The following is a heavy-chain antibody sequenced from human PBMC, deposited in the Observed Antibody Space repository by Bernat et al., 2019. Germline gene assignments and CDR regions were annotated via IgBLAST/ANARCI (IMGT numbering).Heavy chain of an antibody. V-gene: IGHV3-30*01. D-gene: IGHD4-11*01. CDR3: ARGSGSNPLGWYFDL. J-gene: IGHJ2*01. CDR2: ISYDGSNK. CDR1: GFTFSSYA. Sequence: QVQLVVSGGGVVQPGRSLRLSCAASGFTFSSYAMHWVRQAPGKGLEWVAVISYDGSNKYYADSVKVRFTISRNNAKNTLYLQMNRLRAEDTAVYYCARGSGSNPLGWYFDLWGRGTLVTVSS.